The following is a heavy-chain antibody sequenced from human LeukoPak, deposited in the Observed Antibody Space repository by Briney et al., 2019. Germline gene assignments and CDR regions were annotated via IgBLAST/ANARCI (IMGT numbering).Heavy chain of an antibody. D-gene: IGHD2-2*02. Sequence: GASVKVSCKASGYTFTSYDINWVRQATGQGLEWMGWMNPNSDNTGYAQKFQGRVTITRNTSISTAYMELSNLRSEDTGVCYCARAEGYCSGTSCHNLDYWGQGTLVTVSS. CDR3: ARAEGYCSGTSCHNLDY. V-gene: IGHV1-8*01. CDR1: GYTFTSYD. CDR2: MNPNSDNT. J-gene: IGHJ4*02.